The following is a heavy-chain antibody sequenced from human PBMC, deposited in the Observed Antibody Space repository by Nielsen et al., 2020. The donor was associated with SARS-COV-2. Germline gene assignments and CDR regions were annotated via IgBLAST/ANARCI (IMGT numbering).Heavy chain of an antibody. J-gene: IGHJ4*02. CDR3: ARDQGYFGSGTDY. CDR2: ISNHNGAT. V-gene: IGHV1-18*01. D-gene: IGHD3-10*01. CDR1: GYTFTSYG. Sequence: ASVKVSCKASGYTFTSYGISWVRQAPGQGLEWMGWISNHNGATNYAQTFQGRVSMTTDTSTNTAYMELKSLTSDDTAMYYCARDQGYFGSGTDYWGQGTLVTVSS.